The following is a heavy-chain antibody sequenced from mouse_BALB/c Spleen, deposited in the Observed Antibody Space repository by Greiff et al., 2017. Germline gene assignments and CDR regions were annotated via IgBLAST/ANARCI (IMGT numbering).Heavy chain of an antibody. Sequence: EVQVVESGGGLVKPGGSLKLSCAASGFTFSSYTMSWVRQTPEKRLEWVATISSGGGNTYYPDSVKGRSTISRDNAKNNLYLRMSSLRSEDTALYYCARLPFGMDYWGQGTSVTVSS. CDR1: GFTFSSYT. D-gene: IGHD5-5*01. CDR3: ARLPFGMDY. CDR2: ISSGGGNT. J-gene: IGHJ4*01. V-gene: IGHV5-9*03.